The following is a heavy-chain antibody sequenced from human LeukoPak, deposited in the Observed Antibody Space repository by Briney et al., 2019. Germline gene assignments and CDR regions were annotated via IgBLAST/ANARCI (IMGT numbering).Heavy chain of an antibody. CDR1: GYTFTGYY. CDR2: INPNSGGT. CDR3: ALLGTCTTTSCVSYDAFDF. Sequence: GASVEVSCKASGYTFTGYYMHWVRQAPGQGLEWVGWINPNSGGTNYAQKFQGSVTMTRDTSISTAYMDLSRLTSDDTAVYYCALLGTCTTTSCVSYDAFDFWGQGTMVTVSS. D-gene: IGHD2-2*01. J-gene: IGHJ3*01. V-gene: IGHV1-2*02.